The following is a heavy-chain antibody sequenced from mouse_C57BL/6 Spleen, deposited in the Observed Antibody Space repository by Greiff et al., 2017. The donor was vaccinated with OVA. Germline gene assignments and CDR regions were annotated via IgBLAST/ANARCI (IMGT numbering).Heavy chain of an antibody. CDR2: INPSNGGT. CDR1: GYTFTTYW. V-gene: IGHV1-53*01. CDR3: AREGV. Sequence: QVQLQQPGTELVKPGASVKLSCKASGYTFTTYWMHWMKQRPGQGLEWIGYINPSNGGTTYNEKFKNKATLTVDKSSSTAYMQLSSLTSEDSAVYYCAREGVWGTGTTLTVSS. D-gene: IGHD3-3*01. J-gene: IGHJ2*01.